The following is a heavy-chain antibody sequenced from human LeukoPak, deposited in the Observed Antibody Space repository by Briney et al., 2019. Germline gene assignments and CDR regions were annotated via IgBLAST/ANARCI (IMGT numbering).Heavy chain of an antibody. V-gene: IGHV4-30-2*01. CDR1: GGSISSGGYY. J-gene: IGHJ4*02. CDR3: ARPSVAGYYFDY. CDR2: IYHSGST. D-gene: IGHD6-19*01. Sequence: KPSETLSLTCTVSGGSISSGGYYWSWIRQPPGKGLEWIGYIYHSGSTYYNPSLKSRVTISVDTSKNQFSLKLSSVTAADTAVYYCARPSVAGYYFDYWGQGTLVTVSS.